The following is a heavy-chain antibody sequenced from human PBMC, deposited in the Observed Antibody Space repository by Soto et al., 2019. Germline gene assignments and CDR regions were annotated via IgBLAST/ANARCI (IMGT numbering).Heavy chain of an antibody. Sequence: SXKVCFEASGYTXTSYDIHLVRQATGQGLEWMGWMNPNSGNTGYAQKFQGRVTMTRNTSISTAYMELSSLRSEDTAVYYCARVSRDILTGYYTKAFDYWGQGTLGTVSS. J-gene: IGHJ4*02. V-gene: IGHV1-8*01. CDR1: GYTXTSYD. CDR3: ARVSRDILTGYYTKAFDY. D-gene: IGHD3-9*01. CDR2: MNPNSGNT.